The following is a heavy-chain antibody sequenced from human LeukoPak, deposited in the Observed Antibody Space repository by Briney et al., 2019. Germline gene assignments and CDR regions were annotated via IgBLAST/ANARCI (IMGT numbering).Heavy chain of an antibody. CDR3: ARGTKEYYYYYYMDV. V-gene: IGHV3-20*04. CDR2: INWNGGST. CDR1: GFTFDDYG. Sequence: GGSLRLSCAASGFTFDDYGMSWVRQAPGKGLEWVSGINWNGGSTGYADSVKGRFTISRDNSKNTLYLQMNSLRAEDTAVYYCARGTKEYYYYYYMDVWGKGTTVTVSS. D-gene: IGHD3-10*01. J-gene: IGHJ6*03.